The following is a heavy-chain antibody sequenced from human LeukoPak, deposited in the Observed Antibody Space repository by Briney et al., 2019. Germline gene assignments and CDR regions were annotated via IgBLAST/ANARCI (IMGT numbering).Heavy chain of an antibody. D-gene: IGHD4-23*01. J-gene: IGHJ6*02. Sequence: SVKVSCKASGGTFSSYDISWVRQAPGQGLEWMGRLIPILGVANYAQKFQGRVTITADKSTTTAYMELSSLRSEDTAVYYCARPGGNSGNGYYYAMDVWGQGTTVTVSS. CDR1: GGTFSSYD. CDR2: LIPILGVA. CDR3: ARPGGNSGNGYYYAMDV. V-gene: IGHV1-69*04.